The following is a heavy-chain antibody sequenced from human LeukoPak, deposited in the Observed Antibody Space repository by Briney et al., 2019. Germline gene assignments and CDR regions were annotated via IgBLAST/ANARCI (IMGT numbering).Heavy chain of an antibody. CDR1: GFTFSNYE. CDR2: ISSSGGTI. Sequence: PGGSLRLSCAASGFTFSNYEMNWVRQAPGKGLEWVSYISSSGGTIYYADFVRGRFSVSRDNAKNSLFLQMNSLRAEDTAVYYCAKYYDILTGYYNVRYFDSRGQGTLVTVSP. V-gene: IGHV3-48*03. D-gene: IGHD3-9*01. CDR3: AKYYDILTGYYNVRYFDS. J-gene: IGHJ4*02.